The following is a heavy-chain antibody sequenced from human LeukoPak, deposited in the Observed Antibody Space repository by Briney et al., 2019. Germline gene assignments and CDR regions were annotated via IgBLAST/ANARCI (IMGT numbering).Heavy chain of an antibody. CDR3: ATRAYIVGATDDAFDI. D-gene: IGHD1-26*01. Sequence: SETLSLTCTVSGGSISSSSYYWGWIRQPPGKGLEWIGSIYYSGSTYYNPSLKSRVTISVDTSKNQFSLKLSSVTAADTAVYYCATRAYIVGATDDAFDIWGQGTMVTVSS. J-gene: IGHJ3*02. CDR2: IYYSGST. V-gene: IGHV4-39*01. CDR1: GGSISSSSYY.